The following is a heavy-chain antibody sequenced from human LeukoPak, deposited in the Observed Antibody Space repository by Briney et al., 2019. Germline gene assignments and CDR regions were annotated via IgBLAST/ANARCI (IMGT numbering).Heavy chain of an antibody. CDR2: ISSSSSYI. J-gene: IGHJ4*02. D-gene: IGHD1-26*01. V-gene: IGHV3-21*01. Sequence: GGSLRLSCAASGFTFSSYSMNWVRQAPGKGLEWVSSISSSSSYIYYADSVKGRFTISRDNAKNSLYLQMNSLRAEDTAVYYCARVSRGRGSYSFDYWGQGTLVIVSS. CDR1: GFTFSSYS. CDR3: ARVSRGRGSYSFDY.